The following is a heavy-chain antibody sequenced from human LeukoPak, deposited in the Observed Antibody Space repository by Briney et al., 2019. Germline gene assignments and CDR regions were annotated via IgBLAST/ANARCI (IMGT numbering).Heavy chain of an antibody. D-gene: IGHD3-3*01. Sequence: GGSLRLSCAASGFTFSSYAMSWVRQAPGKGLEWVSAISGSGGGTYYADSVKGRFTISRDNSKNTLYLQMNSLRAEDTAVYYCAKEPERITIFGVVIGIGDYWGQGTLVTVSS. CDR2: ISGSGGGT. V-gene: IGHV3-23*01. CDR3: AKEPERITIFGVVIGIGDY. J-gene: IGHJ4*02. CDR1: GFTFSSYA.